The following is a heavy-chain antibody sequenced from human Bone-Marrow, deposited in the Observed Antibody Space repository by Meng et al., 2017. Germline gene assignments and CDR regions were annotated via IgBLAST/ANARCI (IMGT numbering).Heavy chain of an antibody. CDR1: GFTFSSYG. D-gene: IGHD6-13*01. V-gene: IGHV3-30*06. Sequence: GESLKISCAASGFTFSSYGMHWVRQAPGKGLECVAVISYDGSNKYYADSVKGRFTISRDNSKNTLYLQMNSLRAEDTAVYYCARSRGVRYSSSWYGFDYWGQGTLVTVSS. J-gene: IGHJ4*02. CDR2: ISYDGSNK. CDR3: ARSRGVRYSSSWYGFDY.